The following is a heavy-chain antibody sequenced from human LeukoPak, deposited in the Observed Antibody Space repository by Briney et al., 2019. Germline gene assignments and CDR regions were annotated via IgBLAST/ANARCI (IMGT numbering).Heavy chain of an antibody. CDR3: TRDCSSTSCYINLDY. CDR1: GYTFTSYG. V-gene: IGHV1-18*01. CDR2: ISAYNGNT. D-gene: IGHD2-2*02. Sequence: ASVKVSCKASGYTFTSYGISWVRQAPGQGLEWMGWISAYNGNTNYAQKLQGRVTMTTDTSTSTAYMELRSLRSDDTAVYYCTRDCSSTSCYINLDYWGQGTLVTVSS. J-gene: IGHJ4*02.